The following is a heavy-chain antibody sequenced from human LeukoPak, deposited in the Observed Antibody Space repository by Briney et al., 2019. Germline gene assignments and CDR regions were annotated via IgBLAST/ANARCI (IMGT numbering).Heavy chain of an antibody. V-gene: IGHV3-21*01. Sequence: GGSLRLSCAASGFTFSNYSMTWVRQAPGKGLEWVSSISSLGSYTYYADSVKGRFTISRDNADNSLCLQMNSLRGDDTAVYYCARVFLTYSGYDLNFFDSWGQGALVTVSP. CDR1: GFTFSNYS. CDR3: ARVFLTYSGYDLNFFDS. D-gene: IGHD5-12*01. CDR2: ISSLGSYT. J-gene: IGHJ4*02.